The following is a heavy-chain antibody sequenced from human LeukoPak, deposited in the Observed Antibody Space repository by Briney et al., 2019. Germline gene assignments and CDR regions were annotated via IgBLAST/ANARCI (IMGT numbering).Heavy chain of an antibody. Sequence: ASAKVSCKASGYTFTGYYMHWVRQAPGQGLEWMGWINPNSGGTNYAQKFQGRVTMTRDTSISTAYMELSRLRSDDTAVYYCARFLGYCSGGSCYANDYWGQGTLVTVSS. J-gene: IGHJ4*02. CDR3: ARFLGYCSGGSCYANDY. D-gene: IGHD2-15*01. V-gene: IGHV1-2*02. CDR1: GYTFTGYY. CDR2: INPNSGGT.